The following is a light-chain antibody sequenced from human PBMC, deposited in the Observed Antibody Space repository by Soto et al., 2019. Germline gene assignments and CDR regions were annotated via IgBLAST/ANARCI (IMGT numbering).Light chain of an antibody. Sequence: ESVLTQSPGTLSVSPGERATLSCRASQSVGRSNLAWYQQKPGQAPRLLIYATSTRVAGTPDRFRGSGSGTDFTLTISRVEPEDFAVYFCQQYGSAFTFGPGTKVDIK. V-gene: IGKV3-20*01. J-gene: IGKJ3*01. CDR2: ATS. CDR3: QQYGSAFT. CDR1: QSVGRSN.